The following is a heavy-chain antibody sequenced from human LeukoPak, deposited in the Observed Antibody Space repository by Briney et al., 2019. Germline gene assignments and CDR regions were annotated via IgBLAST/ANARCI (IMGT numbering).Heavy chain of an antibody. CDR2: INPSSGGT. V-gene: IGHV1-46*01. Sequence: GASVKVSCKASGYTFTRYYMHWVRQAPGQGLEWMGIINPSSGGTTYAQKFQGRVTMTRDMSTSALYVELSSLRSEDTALYDCARGVTGDGPDYWGQGTLVTVSS. CDR3: ARGVTGDGPDY. D-gene: IGHD7-27*01. J-gene: IGHJ4*02. CDR1: GYTFTRYY.